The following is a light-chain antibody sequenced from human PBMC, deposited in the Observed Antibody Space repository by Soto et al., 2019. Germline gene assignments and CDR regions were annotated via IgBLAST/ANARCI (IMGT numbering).Light chain of an antibody. Sequence: QSALTQPRSVSGSPGQSVTISCTGTSSDVGGYNSVSWYQQHPGKAPKLIIYDVSKRPSGVPDRFSGSKSGSTASLTISALQAEDEADYYCCSYAGTYTGYVFGTGTKLTVL. CDR1: SSDVGGYNS. CDR3: CSYAGTYTGYV. CDR2: DVS. J-gene: IGLJ1*01. V-gene: IGLV2-11*01.